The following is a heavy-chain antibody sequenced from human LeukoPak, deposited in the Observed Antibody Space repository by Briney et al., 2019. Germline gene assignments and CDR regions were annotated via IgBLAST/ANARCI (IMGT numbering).Heavy chain of an antibody. CDR2: ISGSGGST. D-gene: IGHD5-18*01. J-gene: IGHJ4*02. V-gene: IGHV3-23*01. CDR1: GFTFSSYA. Sequence: GGSLRLSGAASGFTFSSYAMSWVRQAPGKGLEWVSAISGSGGSTYYADSVKGRFTISRDNSKNTLYLQMNSLRAEDTAVYYCAKAPGYSYGYFFDYWGQGTLVTVSS. CDR3: AKAPGYSYGYFFDY.